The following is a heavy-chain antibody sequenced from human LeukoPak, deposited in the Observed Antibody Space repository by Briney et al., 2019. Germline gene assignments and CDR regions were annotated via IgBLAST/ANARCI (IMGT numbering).Heavy chain of an antibody. D-gene: IGHD3-10*01. Sequence: ASVKVSCKASGYTVTGYYMHWVRQAPGQGLEWMGWINPNSGGTNYAQKFQGRVAMTRDTSISPAYMELSRLRSDDTAVYYCARVAYGSGSYYDYWGQGTLVTVSS. J-gene: IGHJ4*02. CDR3: ARVAYGSGSYYDY. CDR1: GYTVTGYY. CDR2: INPNSGGT. V-gene: IGHV1-2*02.